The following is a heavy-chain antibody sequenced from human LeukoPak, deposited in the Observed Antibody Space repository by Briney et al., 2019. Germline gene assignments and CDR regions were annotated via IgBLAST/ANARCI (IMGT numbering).Heavy chain of an antibody. J-gene: IGHJ4*02. D-gene: IGHD3-22*01. CDR3: AKDIDYDSSGYPLMFGY. CDR2: ISWNSGSI. V-gene: IGHV3-9*01. CDR1: GFTFDDYA. Sequence: GRSLRLSCAASGFTFDDYAMHWVRHAPGKGLEWVSGISWNSGSIVYADSVKGRFTISRDNAKNSLYLQMNSLRAEDTALYYCAKDIDYDSSGYPLMFGYWGQGTLVTVSS.